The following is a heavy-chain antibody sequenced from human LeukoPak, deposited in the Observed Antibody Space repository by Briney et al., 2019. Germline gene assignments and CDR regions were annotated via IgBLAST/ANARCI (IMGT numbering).Heavy chain of an antibody. CDR3: TRSVPDGSGYYYEDY. V-gene: IGHV1-69*05. CDR2: IIPIFGTA. Sequence: SVKVSCKASGGTFSSYAISWVRQAPGQGLEWMGRIIPIFGTANYAQKFQGRVTITTDESTSTAYMELSSLKTEDTAVYYCTRSVPDGSGYYYEDYWGQGTLVTVSS. CDR1: GGTFSSYA. J-gene: IGHJ4*02. D-gene: IGHD3-22*01.